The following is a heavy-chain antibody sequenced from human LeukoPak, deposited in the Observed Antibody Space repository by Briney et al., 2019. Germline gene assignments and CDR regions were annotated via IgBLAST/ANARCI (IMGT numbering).Heavy chain of an antibody. CDR3: AKQGRSGGARGSFDY. CDR2: ISGSGGST. CDR1: GFSFSSYA. D-gene: IGHD1-26*01. Sequence: GGSLRLSCAACGFSFSSYAMSWVRQASGKGLEWVSAISGSGGSTYYADSVKGRFTISRDNSKNTLYLQMNSLRAEDTAVYYCAKQGRSGGARGSFDYWGQGTLVTVSS. V-gene: IGHV3-23*01. J-gene: IGHJ4*02.